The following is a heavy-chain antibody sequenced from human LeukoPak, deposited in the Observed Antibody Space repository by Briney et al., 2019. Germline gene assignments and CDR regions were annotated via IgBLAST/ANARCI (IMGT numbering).Heavy chain of an antibody. J-gene: IGHJ4*02. CDR3: AREAVATISYDY. D-gene: IGHD5-12*01. CDR1: GGSISSGDYY. Sequence: SETLSLTCTVSGGSISSGDYYWSWIRQPPGKGLEWIGYIYYSGSTYYNPSLKSRVTISVDTSKNQFSLKLSSVTAADTAVYYCAREAVATISYDYWGQGTLVTVSS. V-gene: IGHV4-30-4*01. CDR2: IYYSGST.